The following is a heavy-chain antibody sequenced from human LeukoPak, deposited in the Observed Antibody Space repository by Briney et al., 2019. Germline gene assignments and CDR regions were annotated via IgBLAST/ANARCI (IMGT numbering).Heavy chain of an antibody. CDR2: IYHSGST. V-gene: IGHV4-30-2*01. D-gene: IGHD2-2*01. J-gene: IGHJ5*02. Sequence: SETLSLTCTVSGGSISSSSYYWSWIRQPPGKGLEWIGYIYHSGSTYYNPSLKSRVTISVDRSKNQFSLKLSSVTAADTAVYYCASLGVPLASNWFDPWGQGTLVTVSS. CDR3: ASLGVPLASNWFDP. CDR1: GGSISSSSYY.